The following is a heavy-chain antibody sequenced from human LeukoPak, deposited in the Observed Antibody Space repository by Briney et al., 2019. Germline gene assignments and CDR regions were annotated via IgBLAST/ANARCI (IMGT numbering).Heavy chain of an antibody. J-gene: IGHJ5*02. V-gene: IGHV4-59*01. D-gene: IGHD1-7*01. CDR1: GGSISSYY. Sequence: SETLSLTCTVSGGSISSYYWSWIRQPPGKGLWWIGYIYYSGSTNYNRSVKSRVTISVDTSKNQFTTKLSSVTAADTAVYYCARVVWNYWFDPWGQGTLVTFSS. CDR2: IYYSGST. CDR3: ARVVWNYWFDP.